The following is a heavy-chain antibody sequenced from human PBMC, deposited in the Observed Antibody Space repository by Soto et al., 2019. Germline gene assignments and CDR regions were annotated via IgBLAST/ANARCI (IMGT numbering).Heavy chain of an antibody. V-gene: IGHV4-4*02. Sequence: QVQLQESGPGLVKPSGTLSLTCAVSGGSISTSNWWSWVRQPPGKGLEWIGEVYRTGSTNYNPSLESRRTRSVAKSKNPFSLKLTSVTAADTAVYYCARARATIAAAAIFDCWGQGTLVTVSS. CDR1: GGSISTSNW. CDR3: ARARATIAAAAIFDC. D-gene: IGHD6-13*01. CDR2: VYRTGST. J-gene: IGHJ4*02.